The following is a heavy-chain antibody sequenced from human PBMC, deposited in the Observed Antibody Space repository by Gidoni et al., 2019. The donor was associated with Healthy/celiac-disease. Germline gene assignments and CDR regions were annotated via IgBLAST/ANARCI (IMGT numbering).Heavy chain of an antibody. D-gene: IGHD3-16*01. CDR3: ARAFTGPFSYYYGMDV. CDR2: ST. V-gene: IGHV4-30-2*04. Sequence: STYYNPSLKSRVTISVDTSKNQFSLKLSSVTAADTAVYYCARAFTGPFSYYYGMDVWGQGTTVTVSS. J-gene: IGHJ6*02.